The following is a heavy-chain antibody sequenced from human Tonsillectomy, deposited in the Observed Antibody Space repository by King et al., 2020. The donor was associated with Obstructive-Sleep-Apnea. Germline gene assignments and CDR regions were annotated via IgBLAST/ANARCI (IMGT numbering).Heavy chain of an antibody. CDR2: ISGSGGSP. Sequence: VQLVESGGGLVQPGGSLRLSCAASGFTFSSYAMSWVRQAPGKGLEWVSAISGSGGSPYYADSVKGRFTISRDNSKTTLYLQMNSLRAEDTAVYYCAKEEGGDDYGDPDFDYWGQGTLVTVSS. V-gene: IGHV3-23*04. CDR3: AKEEGGDDYGDPDFDY. J-gene: IGHJ4*02. CDR1: GFTFSSYA. D-gene: IGHD4-17*01.